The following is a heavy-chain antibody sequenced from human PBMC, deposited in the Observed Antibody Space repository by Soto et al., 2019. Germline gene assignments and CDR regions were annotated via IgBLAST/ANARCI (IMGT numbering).Heavy chain of an antibody. Sequence: EVQLVETGGGLIQPGGSLRLSCAASGFTVSSNYMSWVRQAPGKGLEWVSVIYSGGTTYYADSVRGRFTISRDNSNNTLYLHMNSLRVADTAVYYCAREPRTYSGHDVDYWGRGDPGTVSS. J-gene: IGHJ4*02. V-gene: IGHV3-53*02. CDR2: IYSGGTT. CDR3: AREPRTYSGHDVDY. CDR1: GFTVSSNY. D-gene: IGHD5-12*01.